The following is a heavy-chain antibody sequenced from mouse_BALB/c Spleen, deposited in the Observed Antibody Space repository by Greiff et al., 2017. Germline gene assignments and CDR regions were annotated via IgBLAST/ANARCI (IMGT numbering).Heavy chain of an antibody. CDR1: GFSLTSYG. D-gene: IGHD1-1*01. J-gene: IGHJ4*01. CDR2: IWSDGST. CDR3: ARQELHYYGREDAMDY. Sequence: QVQLQQSGPDLVAPSQSLSITCTVSGFSLTSYGVHWVRQPPGKGLEWLVVIWSDGSTTYNSALKSRLSISKDNSKCQVFLKMNSLQTDDTAMYYCARQELHYYGREDAMDYWGQGTSVTVSS. V-gene: IGHV2-6-2*01.